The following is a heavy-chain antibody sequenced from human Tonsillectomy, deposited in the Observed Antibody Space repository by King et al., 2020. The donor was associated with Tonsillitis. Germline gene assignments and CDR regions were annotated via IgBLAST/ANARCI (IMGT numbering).Heavy chain of an antibody. D-gene: IGHD3-22*01. CDR3: ARSYYDSSGYYSIDN. J-gene: IGHJ4*02. V-gene: IGHV1-69*01. CDR2: IIPIFGTT. CDR1: GGTFSSYA. Sequence: VQLVESGAEVKKPGSSVKVSCKASGGTFSSYAISWVRQAPGQGLEWMGGIIPIFGTTNYAQKFQGRVTITADESTSTAYMELSSLRSEDTAVYFCARSYYDSSGYYSIDNWGQGTLVTVSS.